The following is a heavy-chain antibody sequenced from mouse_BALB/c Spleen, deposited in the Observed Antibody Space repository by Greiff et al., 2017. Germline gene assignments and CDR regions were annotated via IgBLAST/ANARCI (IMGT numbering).Heavy chain of an antibody. CDR2: ISSGSSTI. J-gene: IGHJ3*01. V-gene: IGHV5-17*02. CDR3: ARDGYDEDWCAY. D-gene: IGHD2-2*01. Sequence: EVKLMESGGGLVQPGGSRKLSCAASGFTFSSFGMHWVRQAPEKGLEWVAYISSGSSTIYYADTVKGRFTISRDNPKNTLFLQMTSLRSEDTAMYYCARDGYDEDWCAYWGQGTLVTVSA. CDR1: GFTFSSFG.